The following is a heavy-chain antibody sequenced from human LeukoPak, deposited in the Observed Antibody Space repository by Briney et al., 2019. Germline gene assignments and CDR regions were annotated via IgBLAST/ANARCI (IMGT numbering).Heavy chain of an antibody. CDR3: AKDPPTDYYDSSGYYFSY. V-gene: IGHV3-23*01. CDR2: ISGGGGST. D-gene: IGHD3-22*01. CDR1: GXTFSRYV. J-gene: IGHJ4*02. Sequence: PGGSLRLSCAASGXTFSRYVMSWVRQAPGKGLEWVSGISGGGGSTYYADSVKGRFTISRDNSRNTLYLQMNSLRAEDTAVYYCAKDPPTDYYDSSGYYFSYWGQGTLVTVSS.